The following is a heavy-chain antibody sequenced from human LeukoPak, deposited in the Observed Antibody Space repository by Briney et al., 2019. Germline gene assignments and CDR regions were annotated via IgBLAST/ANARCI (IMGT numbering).Heavy chain of an antibody. D-gene: IGHD4-17*01. V-gene: IGHV3-74*01. CDR1: GFTFSSYW. CDR2: INSDGSGT. CDR3: AKDMVRYGDYERLDY. J-gene: IGHJ4*02. Sequence: GGSLRLSCAASGFTFSSYWMHWVRQAPGKGLVWVSRINSDGSGTSYADSVKGRFTISRDNAKNTLYLQMNSLRAEDTAVYYCAKDMVRYGDYERLDYWGQGTLVTVSS.